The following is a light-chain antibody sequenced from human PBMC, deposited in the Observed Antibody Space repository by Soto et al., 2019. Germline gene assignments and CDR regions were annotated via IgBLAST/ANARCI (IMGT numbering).Light chain of an antibody. CDR2: GAS. CDR3: QQTYTTPEIT. V-gene: IGKV1-39*01. Sequence: DIQMTQSPSSLSAPEGDRVTITCRASQSISIYLNWYQLKPGKAPKLLMYGASYLKSGVPTRFSGSGSGTDFTLTISSLQPEDFAIYYCQQTYTTPEITFGQGTRLEIK. J-gene: IGKJ5*01. CDR1: QSISIY.